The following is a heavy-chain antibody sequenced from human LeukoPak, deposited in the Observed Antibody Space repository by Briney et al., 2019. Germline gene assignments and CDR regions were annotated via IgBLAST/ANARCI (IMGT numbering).Heavy chain of an antibody. Sequence: SETLSLTCAVSGYSISSGYYWDWIRQPPGKGLEWIGSIYHSGRTYYNPSLKSRVTISVDTSKNQFSLKLSSVTAADTAVYYCVRDRISSSLYYFDYWGQGTLVTVSS. CDR2: IYHSGRT. CDR3: VRDRISSSLYYFDY. V-gene: IGHV4-38-2*02. D-gene: IGHD6-13*01. CDR1: GYSISSGYY. J-gene: IGHJ4*02.